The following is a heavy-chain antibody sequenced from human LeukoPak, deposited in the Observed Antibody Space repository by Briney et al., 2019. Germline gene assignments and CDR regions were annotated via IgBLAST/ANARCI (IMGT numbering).Heavy chain of an antibody. J-gene: IGHJ3*02. CDR1: GFTFSSYA. Sequence: GGSLRLSCAASGFTFSSYAMSWVGQAPGKGREGGSAISGSGGSTYYADSVKGRFTIARDNSHNTLYLQMNSLRAEDTAVYYCAKDKVEWLLYDAFDIWGQGTMVTVSS. CDR3: AKDKVEWLLYDAFDI. D-gene: IGHD3-3*01. CDR2: ISGSGGST. V-gene: IGHV3-23*01.